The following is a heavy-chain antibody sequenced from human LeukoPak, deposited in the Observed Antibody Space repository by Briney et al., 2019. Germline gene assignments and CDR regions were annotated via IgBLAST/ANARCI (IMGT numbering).Heavy chain of an antibody. V-gene: IGHV1-46*01. CDR1: GYTFSNYN. Sequence: ASVKVSCKASGYTFSNYNIHGLRQAPGQGLEWMGIVNPRGDSTNYAQDFHGRVTMTGDTPTSTVYMELSSLRSEDTAVYYCARVRDGSNDDYDIWGQRTMVTVTS. CDR3: ARVRDGSNDDYDI. J-gene: IGHJ3*02. D-gene: IGHD5-24*01. CDR2: VNPRGDST.